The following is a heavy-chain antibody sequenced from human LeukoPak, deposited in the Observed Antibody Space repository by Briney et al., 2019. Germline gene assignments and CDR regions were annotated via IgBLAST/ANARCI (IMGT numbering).Heavy chain of an antibody. CDR3: AKDPPIYDSSGYYTRFDY. CDR2: ISGSGGST. D-gene: IGHD3-22*01. Sequence: GGSLRLSCAASGFTFSSYAMSWVRQAPGKGLEWVSAISGSGGSTYYADSVKGRFTISRDNSKNTLYLQMNSLRAEDTAVYYCAKDPPIYDSSGYYTRFDYWGRGTLVTVSS. CDR1: GFTFSSYA. J-gene: IGHJ4*02. V-gene: IGHV3-23*01.